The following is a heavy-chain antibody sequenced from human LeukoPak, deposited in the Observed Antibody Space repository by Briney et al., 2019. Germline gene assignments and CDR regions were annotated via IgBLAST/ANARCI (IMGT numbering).Heavy chain of an antibody. CDR2: IYYSGST. J-gene: IGHJ4*02. CDR3: ARTTIFGGVIRFDY. CDR1: GGSISSYY. V-gene: IGHV4-59*08. Sequence: PSEKLSLTCTVSGGSISSYYWSWNRQPPGKGLEWIGYIYYSGSTNYNPSLKSRVTISVDTSENHFSLKLSSVTAADTAVYYCARTTIFGGVIRFDYWGQGTLVTVSS. D-gene: IGHD3-3*01.